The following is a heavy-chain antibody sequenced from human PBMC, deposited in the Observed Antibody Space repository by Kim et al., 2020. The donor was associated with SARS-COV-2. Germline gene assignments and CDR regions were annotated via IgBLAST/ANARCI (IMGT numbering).Heavy chain of an antibody. CDR3: ARGRPTDSSGYYFCFDY. V-gene: IGHV1-69*13. CDR2: IIPIFGTA. D-gene: IGHD3-22*01. J-gene: IGHJ4*02. Sequence: SVKVSCKASGGTFSSYAISWVRQAPGQGLEWMGGIIPIFGTANYAQKFQGRVTITADESTSTAYMELSSLRSEDTAVYYCARGRPTDSSGYYFCFDYWGQGTLVTVSS. CDR1: GGTFSSYA.